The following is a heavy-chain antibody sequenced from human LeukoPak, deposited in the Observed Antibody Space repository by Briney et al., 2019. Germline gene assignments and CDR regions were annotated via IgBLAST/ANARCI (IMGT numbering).Heavy chain of an antibody. J-gene: IGHJ4*02. D-gene: IGHD5-12*01. V-gene: IGHV3-23*01. CDR3: AKDIVRFGYSGYDYVPTLDY. Sequence: PGGSLRLSCAASGFTFSSYAMSWVRQAPGKGLEWVSAISGSGGSTYYADSVKGRFTISRDNSKNTLYLQMNSLRAEDTAVYYCAKDIVRFGYSGYDYVPTLDYWGQGTLVTVSS. CDR1: GFTFSSYA. CDR2: ISGSGGST.